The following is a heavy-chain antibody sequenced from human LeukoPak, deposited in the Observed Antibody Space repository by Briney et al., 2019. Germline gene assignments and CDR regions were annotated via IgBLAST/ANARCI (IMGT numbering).Heavy chain of an antibody. Sequence: PGGSLRLSCAASGFTFSSYSMNWVRQAPGKGLEWVSYISSSSSTIYYADSVKGRFTISRDNAKNSLYLQMNSLRAEDTAVYYCARGSGSFSGGFDYWGQGTLVTVSS. CDR2: ISSSSSTI. CDR3: ARGSGSFSGGFDY. J-gene: IGHJ4*02. CDR1: GFTFSSYS. V-gene: IGHV3-48*01. D-gene: IGHD1-26*01.